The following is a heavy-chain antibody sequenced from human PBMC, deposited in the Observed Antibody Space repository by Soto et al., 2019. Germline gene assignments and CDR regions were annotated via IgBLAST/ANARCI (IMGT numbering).Heavy chain of an antibody. CDR1: GYTFSGYY. J-gene: IGHJ4*02. V-gene: IGHV1-2*02. D-gene: IGHD3-22*01. Sequence: ASVKVSCKASGYTFSGYYMHWVRQAPGEGLEWMGLINPNSGVTNYAQKFQGRVTMTRDTSISTAYMELSRLRSDDKAVYYCARDFYYDSSGYYYGSPDYCGKRTLFTVSS. CDR3: ARDFYYDSSGYYYGSPDY. CDR2: INPNSGVT.